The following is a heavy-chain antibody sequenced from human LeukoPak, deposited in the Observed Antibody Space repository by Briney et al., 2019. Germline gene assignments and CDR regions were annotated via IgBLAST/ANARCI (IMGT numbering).Heavy chain of an antibody. CDR1: GFTFSSYE. D-gene: IGHD3-9*01. CDR2: ISSSGSTI. V-gene: IGHV3-48*03. Sequence: PGGSLRLSCAASGFTFSSYEMNWVRQAPGKGLEWVSYISSSGSTIYYADSVKGRFTISRDNAKNSLYLQMNSLRAEDTALYYCAKDRGRYYDILTGLRGYFDYWGQGTLVTVSS. CDR3: AKDRGRYYDILTGLRGYFDY. J-gene: IGHJ4*02.